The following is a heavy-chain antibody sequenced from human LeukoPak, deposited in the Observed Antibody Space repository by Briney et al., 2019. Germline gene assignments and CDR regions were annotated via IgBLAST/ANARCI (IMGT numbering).Heavy chain of an antibody. CDR3: ARDLRYSSSWPPGLGY. V-gene: IGHV3-21*01. J-gene: IGHJ4*02. D-gene: IGHD6-13*01. CDR2: ISSSSSYI. Sequence: GGSLRLSCAASGFTFSSYSMTWVRQAPGKGLEWVSSISSSSSYIYYADSVKGRFTISRDNAKNSLYLQMNSLRAEDTAVYYCARDLRYSSSWPPGLGYWGQGTLVTVSS. CDR1: GFTFSSYS.